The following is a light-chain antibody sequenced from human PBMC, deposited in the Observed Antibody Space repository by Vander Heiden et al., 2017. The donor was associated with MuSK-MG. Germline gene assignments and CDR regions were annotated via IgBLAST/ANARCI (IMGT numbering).Light chain of an antibody. V-gene: IGKV3-11*01. Sequence: EIVLTQSPATLSLSPGERATLSCRASQSVGSSLAWYQHKPGQAPRLLIYDASNRANGIPDRFSGSGSGTDFTLTSSSREPEDFAVYYWQQRNNWHTFGQGTKLEIK. CDR1: QSVGSS. CDR3: QQRNNWHT. CDR2: DAS. J-gene: IGKJ2*01.